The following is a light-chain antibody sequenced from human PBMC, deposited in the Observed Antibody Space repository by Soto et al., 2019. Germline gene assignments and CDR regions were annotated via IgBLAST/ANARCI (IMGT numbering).Light chain of an antibody. J-gene: IGKJ1*01. CDR2: GSS. CDR3: QQFGGSPQT. CDR1: QSVSSSY. Sequence: EIVLTQSPGTLSLSPGEGATLSCRASQSVSSSYLAWYQQKPGQAPRLLMYGSSSRATGIPDRFSGSGSGTDFTLSISRLEAEDFAVYYCQQFGGSPQTFGQGTKVEIK. V-gene: IGKV3-20*01.